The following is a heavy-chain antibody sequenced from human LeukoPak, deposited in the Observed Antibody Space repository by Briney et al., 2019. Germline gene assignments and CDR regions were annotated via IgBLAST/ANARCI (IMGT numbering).Heavy chain of an antibody. CDR3: TTARIAAAGIFS. D-gene: IGHD6-13*01. CDR1: GFTFNNAW. Sequence: GGSLRLSCAASGFTFNNAWMNWVRQAPGRGQEWVGRIRSGGTTEYAAPVKDRFIISRDDSENTLYLQMNSLKTEDTAVYYCTTARIAAAGIFSWGQGTLVTVSS. CDR2: IRSGGTT. V-gene: IGHV3-15*01. J-gene: IGHJ5*02.